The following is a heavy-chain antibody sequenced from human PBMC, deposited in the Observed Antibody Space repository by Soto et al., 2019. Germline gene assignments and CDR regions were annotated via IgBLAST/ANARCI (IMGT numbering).Heavy chain of an antibody. D-gene: IGHD3-10*01. Sequence: SETLSLTCTVSGGSISSSSYYWGRIRQPPGKGLEWLGYIYYSGRPYYNPSLKSRGTISVDTSKNQFSLKLSSVTAADTAVYYCAREIFRPITMVRGVGEEDWFDPWGQGTLVTVSS. J-gene: IGHJ5*02. CDR2: IYYSGRP. V-gene: IGHV4-30-4*08. CDR1: GGSISSSSYY. CDR3: AREIFRPITMVRGVGEEDWFDP.